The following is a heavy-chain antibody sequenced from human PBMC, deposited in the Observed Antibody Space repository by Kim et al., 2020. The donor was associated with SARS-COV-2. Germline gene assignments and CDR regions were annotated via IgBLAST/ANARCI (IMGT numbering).Heavy chain of an antibody. V-gene: IGHV4-59*01. CDR2: IFDTGST. J-gene: IGHJ4*02. CDR3: ARGGSREGYNN. D-gene: IGHD3-10*01. Sequence: SETLSLTCTVSGASISTYYWNWIRQPPGKGLEWIGYIFDTGSTNYNPSLKSRVSMSVDTSKNQFSLRLSSATAADTALYYCARGGSREGYNNWGQGTRVIVSS. CDR1: GASISTYY.